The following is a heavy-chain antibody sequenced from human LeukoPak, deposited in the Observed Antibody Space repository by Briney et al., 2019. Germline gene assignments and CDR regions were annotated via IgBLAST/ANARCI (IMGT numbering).Heavy chain of an antibody. J-gene: IGHJ4*02. CDR3: ARRVVVVVAATHPWDRRGDYFDY. V-gene: IGHV4-39*07. CDR2: INHSGST. Sequence: PSETLSLTCTVSGGSISSSSYYWSWIRQPPGKGLEWIGEINHSGSTNYNPSLKSRVTISVDTSKNQFSLKLSSVTAADTAVYYCARRVVVVVAATHPWDRRGDYFDYWGQGTLVTVSS. CDR1: GGSISSSSYY. D-gene: IGHD2-15*01.